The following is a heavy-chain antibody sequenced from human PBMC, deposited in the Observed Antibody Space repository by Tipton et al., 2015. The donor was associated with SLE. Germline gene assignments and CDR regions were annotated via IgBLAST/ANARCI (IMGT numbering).Heavy chain of an antibody. D-gene: IGHD2-2*01. V-gene: IGHV3-74*01. CDR2: INSDGSST. CDR3: ARKVVVPGAIRDYFGMYV. CDR1: GFTFSRYW. J-gene: IGHJ6*02. Sequence: SLRLSCAASGFTFSRYWMHWVRQAPGKGLVWVSHINSDGSSTSYADSVKGRFTISRDNAKNTLYLQMNSLRAEDTAVYYCARKVVVPGAIRDYFGMYVWGQGTTVTVSS.